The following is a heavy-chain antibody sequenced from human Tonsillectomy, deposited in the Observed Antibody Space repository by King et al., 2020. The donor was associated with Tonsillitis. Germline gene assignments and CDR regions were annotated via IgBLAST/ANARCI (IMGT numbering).Heavy chain of an antibody. D-gene: IGHD2-15*01. CDR2: ISYDGRHK. CDR1: GFTFSRYG. Sequence: VQLVESGGGVVQPGRSLRLSCAASGFTFSRYGMHWVRQAPGKGLEWVTLISYDGRHKYYADSVKGRFTISRDNSKNTLYLQMNSLRDEDAAVYSCAKDNGYCRGATCPDSFDYWGQGTLVTVSS. J-gene: IGHJ4*02. CDR3: AKDNGYCRGATCPDSFDY. V-gene: IGHV3-30*18.